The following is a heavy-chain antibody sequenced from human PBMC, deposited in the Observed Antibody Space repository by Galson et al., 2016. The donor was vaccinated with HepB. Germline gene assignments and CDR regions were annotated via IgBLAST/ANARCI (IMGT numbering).Heavy chain of an antibody. CDR2: IFYSGST. J-gene: IGHJ4*02. CDR3: ARAKKYGRLDH. Sequence: TLSLTCAVSGASLSNGGYSWNWVRQPPGKGLEWIGYIFYSGSTYYNIGLKSRVTISIDRSKNQLSLKLSSLTAADTAIYYCARAKKYGRLDHWGQGTLVTVSS. V-gene: IGHV4-30-2*01. CDR1: GASLSNGGYS. D-gene: IGHD2/OR15-2a*01.